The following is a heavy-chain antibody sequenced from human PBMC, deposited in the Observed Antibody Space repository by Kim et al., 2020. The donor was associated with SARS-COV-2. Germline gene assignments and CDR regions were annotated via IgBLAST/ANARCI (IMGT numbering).Heavy chain of an antibody. CDR3: ARGRNNHCSSTSCTLYYYYMDV. D-gene: IGHD2-2*01. J-gene: IGHJ6*03. CDR1: GGTFSSYA. Sequence: SVKVSCKASGGTFSSYAISWVRQAPGQGLEWMGGIIPIFGTANYAQKFQGRVTITADESTSTAYMELSSLRSEDTAVYYCARGRNNHCSSTSCTLYYYYMDVWGKGTTVTVSS. CDR2: IIPIFGTA. V-gene: IGHV1-69*13.